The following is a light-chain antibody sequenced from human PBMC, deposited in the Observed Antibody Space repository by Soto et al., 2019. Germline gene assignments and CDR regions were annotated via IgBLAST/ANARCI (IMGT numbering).Light chain of an antibody. J-gene: IGLJ1*01. V-gene: IGLV1-40*01. CDR1: SSNIGAGYD. Sequence: QSVLTQPPSVSGAPGQRVTISCTGSSSNIGAGYDVHWYQQLPGTAPKLLINGNSNRPSGVPDRFSGSKSGTSASLAINGLWAEDAADYYCQSYDSSLSGHVFGIGSKHTDL. CDR2: GNS. CDR3: QSYDSSLSGHV.